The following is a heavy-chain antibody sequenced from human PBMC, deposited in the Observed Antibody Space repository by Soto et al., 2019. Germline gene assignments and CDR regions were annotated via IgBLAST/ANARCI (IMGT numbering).Heavy chain of an antibody. CDR3: ARDLTTEAY. V-gene: IGHV3-74*01. CDR2: ISSGGGST. Sequence: PGGSLRLSCAASGFTFSSYAMSWVRQAPGKGLEWVSGISSGGGSTNYADSVKGRFTISRDNAKNTLYLQMNSLRVEDTAVYYCARDLTTEAYWGQGTLVTVSS. D-gene: IGHD4-17*01. CDR1: GFTFSSYA. J-gene: IGHJ4*02.